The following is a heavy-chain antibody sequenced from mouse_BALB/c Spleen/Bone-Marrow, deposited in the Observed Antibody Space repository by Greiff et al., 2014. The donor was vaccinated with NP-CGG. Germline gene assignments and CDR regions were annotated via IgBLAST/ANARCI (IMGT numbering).Heavy chain of an antibody. V-gene: IGHV4-1*02. D-gene: IGHD1-1*01. Sequence: EVQLQQSGGGLVQPGGSLKLSCAASGLDFSRYWMSWVRQAPGKGLDWIGEINPDSSTINYTPSLKDKFIISRDNAKNTLYLQMSKVRSEDTALYYCASLNYYGNLFVWGAGTTVTVSS. J-gene: IGHJ1*01. CDR2: INPDSSTI. CDR3: ASLNYYGNLFV. CDR1: GLDFSRYW.